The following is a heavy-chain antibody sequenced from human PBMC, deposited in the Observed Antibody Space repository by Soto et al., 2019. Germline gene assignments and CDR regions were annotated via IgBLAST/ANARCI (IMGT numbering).Heavy chain of an antibody. J-gene: IGHJ6*02. CDR1: GFTFSKVW. V-gene: IGHV3-15*07. D-gene: IGHD1-7*01. CDR2: IKGRGNGGTT. CDR3: TTDLQSSYNWNYF. Sequence: GSLRLSCAASGFTFSKVWMNWVRQAPGKGLEWVARIKGRGNGGTTDYAAPVKGRFTISRDDSKNTLYLQINSLKTEDTAVYYCTTDLQSSYNWNYFWGQGTTVTVSS.